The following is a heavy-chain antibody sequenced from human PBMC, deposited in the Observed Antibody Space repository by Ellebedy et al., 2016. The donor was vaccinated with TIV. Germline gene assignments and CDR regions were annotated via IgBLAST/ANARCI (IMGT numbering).Heavy chain of an antibody. CDR1: GYTFTNYY. J-gene: IGHJ4*02. V-gene: IGHV1-46*01. CDR3: ASQSMDY. CDR2: INPSGGNT. Sequence: AASVKVSCKATGYTFTNYYVHWALQAPGQGLEWMGIINPSGGNTYYTQKFQGRVTMTRDTSTSTVYMDLSSLRSEDTAVYYCASQSMDYWGQGTLVTVSS.